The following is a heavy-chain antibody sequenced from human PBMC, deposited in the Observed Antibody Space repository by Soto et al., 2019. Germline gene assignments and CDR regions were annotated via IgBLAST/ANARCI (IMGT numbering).Heavy chain of an antibody. V-gene: IGHV6-1*01. CDR1: GDSVSSNSAA. D-gene: IGHD5-18*01. Sequence: SQTLSLTCAISGDSVSSNSAAWNWIRQSPSRGLEWLGRTYYRSKWYNDYAVSVKSRITINPDTSKNQFSLQLNSVTPEDTAVYYCARVPSTAMVSEDAFDIWGQGTMVIVSS. CDR3: ARVPSTAMVSEDAFDI. CDR2: TYYRSKWYN. J-gene: IGHJ3*02.